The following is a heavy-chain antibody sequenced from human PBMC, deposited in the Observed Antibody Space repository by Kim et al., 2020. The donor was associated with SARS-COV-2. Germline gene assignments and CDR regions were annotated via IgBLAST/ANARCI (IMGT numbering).Heavy chain of an antibody. Sequence: GGSLRLSCAASGFTFSSYGMHWVRQAPGKGLEWVAVIWYDGSNKYYADSVKGRFTISRDNSKNTLYLQMNSLRAEDTAVYYCARDVSGDYYDSSGYYFEAFDIWGQGTMVTVSS. D-gene: IGHD3-22*01. CDR2: IWYDGSNK. CDR1: GFTFSSYG. J-gene: IGHJ3*02. CDR3: ARDVSGDYYDSSGYYFEAFDI. V-gene: IGHV3-33*08.